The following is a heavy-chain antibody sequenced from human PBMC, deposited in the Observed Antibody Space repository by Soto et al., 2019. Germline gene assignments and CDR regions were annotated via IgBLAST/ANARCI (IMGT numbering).Heavy chain of an antibody. V-gene: IGHV4-59*02. CDR2: FYYSGST. Sequence: SETLSLTCTVSGASVSTDYWVWIRQPPGKGLEWIGYFYYSGSTKLQSSLKSRVAISVDTSKNQFSLNLTSVTAADTAVYYCARGRKYYYDSSGYRPVGYFDYWGQGTLVTVSS. CDR1: GASVSTDY. CDR3: ARGRKYYYDSSGYRPVGYFDY. J-gene: IGHJ4*02. D-gene: IGHD3-22*01.